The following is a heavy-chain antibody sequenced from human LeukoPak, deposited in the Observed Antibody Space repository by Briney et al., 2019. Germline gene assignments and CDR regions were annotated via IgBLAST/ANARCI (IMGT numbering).Heavy chain of an antibody. CDR2: INPSGGST. J-gene: IGHJ4*02. V-gene: IGHV1-46*01. CDR3: ARDDGYSYRKGVDRFDY. CDR1: GYTLTELS. Sequence: WASVKVSCKVSGYTLTELSMHWVRQAPGQGLEWMGIINPSGGSTSYAQKFQGRVTMTRDTSTSTVYMDLRSLRSDDTAVYYCARDDGYSYRKGVDRFDYWGQGTLVTVSS. D-gene: IGHD5-18*01.